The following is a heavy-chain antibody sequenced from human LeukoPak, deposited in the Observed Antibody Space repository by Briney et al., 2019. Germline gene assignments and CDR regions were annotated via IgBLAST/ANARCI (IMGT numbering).Heavy chain of an antibody. CDR3: AKGSGHIVVVTAYLYFDL. CDR2: ISWNSGSI. D-gene: IGHD2-21*02. V-gene: IGHV3-9*01. Sequence: GGSLRLSCAASGFTFSSYSMNWVRQAPGKGLEWVSGISWNSGSIGYADSVKGRFTISRDNAKNSLYLQMNSLRAEDTALYYCAKGSGHIVVVTAYLYFDLWGRGTLVTVSS. J-gene: IGHJ2*01. CDR1: GFTFSSYS.